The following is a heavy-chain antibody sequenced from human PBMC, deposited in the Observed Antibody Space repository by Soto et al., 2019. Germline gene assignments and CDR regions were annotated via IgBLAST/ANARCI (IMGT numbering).Heavy chain of an antibody. J-gene: IGHJ5*02. Sequence: SDTLSLTCTLSGGSISSYYWSWIRQPPGKGLEWIGYMYYGGRTNYNPSLKSRVTISVDTSKMQVSLKLSSVTAADTAVYFCARGTPSPLIVRSSRGPWFDPWGQGTLVTVS. CDR2: MYYGGRT. CDR1: GGSISSYY. V-gene: IGHV4-59*08. CDR3: ARGTPSPLIVRSSRGPWFDP. D-gene: IGHD2-15*01.